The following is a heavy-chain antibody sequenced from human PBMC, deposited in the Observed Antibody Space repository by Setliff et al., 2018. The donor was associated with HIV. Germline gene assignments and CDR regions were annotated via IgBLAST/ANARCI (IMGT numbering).Heavy chain of an antibody. V-gene: IGHV4-38-2*01. D-gene: IGHD5-18*01. CDR1: GYSISSGYY. J-gene: IGHJ4*02. Sequence: SETLSLTCAVSGYSISSGYYWGWIRQPPGKGLEWIGSIYHSGSTYYNPSLKSRVTIPVDTSKNQFSLRMRSVTAADTAVYYCARVFVDTAVLRVLEYYFDSWGRGTLVTVSS. CDR2: IYHSGST. CDR3: ARVFVDTAVLRVLEYYFDS.